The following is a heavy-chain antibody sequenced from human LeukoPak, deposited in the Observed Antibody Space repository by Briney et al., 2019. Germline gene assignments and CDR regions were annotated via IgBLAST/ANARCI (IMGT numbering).Heavy chain of an antibody. CDR3: AKDNGGNVVAGRNWLDP. J-gene: IGHJ5*02. CDR1: GSTFSSYG. Sequence: GRSLRLSCAASGSTFSSYGMHWVRQAPGKGLEWVAIISYDGNNQWYADSVKGRFTISRDNSKNTVYLQMNSLRAEDTAVYYCAKDNGGNVVAGRNWLDPWGQGTLVSVSS. V-gene: IGHV3-30*18. CDR2: ISYDGNNQ. D-gene: IGHD2-15*01.